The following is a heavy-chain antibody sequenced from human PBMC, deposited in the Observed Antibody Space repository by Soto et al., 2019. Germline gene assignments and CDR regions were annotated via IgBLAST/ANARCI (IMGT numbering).Heavy chain of an antibody. Sequence: ASVKVSCKASGGTFSSYAISWVRQAPGQGLEWMGGIIPIFGTANYAQKFQGRVTITADESTSTAYMELSSLRSEDTAVYYCARDRGYDSSGYYPRRPRSHYYYGMDVWGQGTTVTVSS. V-gene: IGHV1-69*13. CDR3: ARDRGYDSSGYYPRRPRSHYYYGMDV. CDR1: GGTFSSYA. D-gene: IGHD3-22*01. J-gene: IGHJ6*02. CDR2: IIPIFGTA.